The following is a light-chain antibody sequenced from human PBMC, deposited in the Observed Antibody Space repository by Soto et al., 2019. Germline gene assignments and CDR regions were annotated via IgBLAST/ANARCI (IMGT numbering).Light chain of an antibody. V-gene: IGLV2-14*01. Sequence: QSVLTQPASVSGTPGQSITIPCTGTSSDVGAYNYVSWYQQHPGKAPKLMIYEVSNRPSGVSHRFSGSKSDNTASLTISGLQTDDEADYYCSSYTSSRTLVFGTGTRSPS. CDR1: SSDVGAYNY. CDR2: EVS. CDR3: SSYTSSRTLV. J-gene: IGLJ1*01.